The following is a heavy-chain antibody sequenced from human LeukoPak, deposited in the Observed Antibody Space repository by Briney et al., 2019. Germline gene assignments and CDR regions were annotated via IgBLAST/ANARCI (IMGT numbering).Heavy chain of an antibody. CDR2: ISGSGGST. J-gene: IGHJ6*02. D-gene: IGHD2-2*01. CDR3: ATRYCSSTSCKDNYYYYGMDV. V-gene: IGHV3-23*01. CDR1: GFTFSSYA. Sequence: GGSLRLSCAASGFTFSSYAMSWVRQAPGKGLEWVSAISGSGGSTYYADSVKGRFTISRDNSKNTLYLQMNSLRAEDTAVYYCATRYCSSTSCKDNYYYYGMDVWGQGTTVTVSS.